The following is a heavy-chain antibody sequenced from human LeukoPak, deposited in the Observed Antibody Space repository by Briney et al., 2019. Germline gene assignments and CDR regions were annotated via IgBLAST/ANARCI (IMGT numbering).Heavy chain of an antibody. Sequence: GGSLRLSCEASGFTFSSYAMSWVRQAPGKVSEWVSVISGSGGSTYYADSVKGRFTISRDNSKNTLYLQMNSLRAEDTAVYYCAKRFYDAFDIWGQGTMVTVSS. CDR3: AKRFYDAFDI. CDR2: ISGSGGST. V-gene: IGHV3-23*01. CDR1: GFTFSSYA. J-gene: IGHJ3*02.